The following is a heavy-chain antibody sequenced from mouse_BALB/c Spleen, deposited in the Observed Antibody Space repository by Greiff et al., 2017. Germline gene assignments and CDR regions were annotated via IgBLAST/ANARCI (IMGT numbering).Heavy chain of an antibody. CDR1: GYTFTSYT. V-gene: IGHV1-4*02. CDR3: ARYGYDLAFDV. D-gene: IGHD2-2*01. CDR2: INPSSGYT. Sequence: VQLQQSAAELARPGASVKMSCKASGYTFTSYTMHWVKQRPGQGLEWIGYINPSSGYTEYNQKFKDKTTLTADKSSSTAYMQLSSLTSEDSAVYYCARYGYDLAFDVWGAGTTVTVSS. J-gene: IGHJ1*01.